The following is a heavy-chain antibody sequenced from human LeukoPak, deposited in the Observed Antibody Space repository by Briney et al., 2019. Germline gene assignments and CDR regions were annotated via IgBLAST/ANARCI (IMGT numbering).Heavy chain of an antibody. CDR1: GFTVSSNY. V-gene: IGHV3-53*01. J-gene: IGHJ4*02. D-gene: IGHD5-24*01. Sequence: GGSLRLSCAASGFTVSSNYMSWVRQAPGKGLEWVSVIYSGGSTYYADSVKGRFTISRDNAKNSLYLQMNSLRAEDTAVYYCAREGGDNGYNEGFDYWGQGTLVTVSS. CDR3: AREGGDNGYNEGFDY. CDR2: IYSGGST.